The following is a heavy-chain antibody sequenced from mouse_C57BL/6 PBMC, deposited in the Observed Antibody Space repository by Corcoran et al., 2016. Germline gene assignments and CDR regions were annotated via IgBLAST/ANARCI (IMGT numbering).Heavy chain of an antibody. CDR1: GYTFTDYY. D-gene: IGHD4-1*01. Sequence: EVQLQQSGPELVKPGASVKISCKASGYTFTDYYMNWVKQSHGKSLEWIGDINPNNGGTSYNQKFKGKATLTVDKSSSTAYMELRSLTSEDSAVYYCERWTLNLDKNWYFDVWGTGTPVTVSS. V-gene: IGHV1-26*01. CDR3: ERWTLNLDKNWYFDV. J-gene: IGHJ1*03. CDR2: INPNNGGT.